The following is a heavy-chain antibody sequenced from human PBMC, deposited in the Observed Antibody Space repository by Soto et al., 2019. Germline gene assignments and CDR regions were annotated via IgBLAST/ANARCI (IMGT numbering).Heavy chain of an antibody. CDR3: ARDRYCTNGVCYRSMLYFQH. CDR2: ISAYNGNT. V-gene: IGHV1-18*01. CDR1: GYTLTELS. Sequence: ASVKVSCKVSGYTLTELSMHWVRQAPGQGLEWMGWISAYNGNTNYAQKLQGRVTMTTDTSTSTAYMELRSLRSDDTAVYYCARDRYCTNGVCYRSMLYFQHWGQGTLVTVAS. D-gene: IGHD2-8*01. J-gene: IGHJ1*01.